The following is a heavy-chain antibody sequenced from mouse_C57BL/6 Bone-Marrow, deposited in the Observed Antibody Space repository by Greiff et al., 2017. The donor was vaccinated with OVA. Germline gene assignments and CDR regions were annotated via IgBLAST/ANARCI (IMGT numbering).Heavy chain of an antibody. J-gene: IGHJ3*01. CDR1: GYTFTSYW. D-gene: IGHD2-1*01. Sequence: QVQLQQPGAELVKPGASVKLSCKASGYTFTSYWMQWVKQRPGQGLEWIGEIDPSDSYTNYNQKFKGKATLTVDTSSSTAYMPLSSLTSEDSAVYYCARRNYGNSQAWFAYWGQGTLVTVSA. V-gene: IGHV1-50*01. CDR2: IDPSDSYT. CDR3: ARRNYGNSQAWFAY.